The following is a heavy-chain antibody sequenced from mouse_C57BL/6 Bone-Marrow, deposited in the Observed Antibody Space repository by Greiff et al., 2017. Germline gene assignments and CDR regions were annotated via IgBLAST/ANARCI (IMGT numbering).Heavy chain of an antibody. D-gene: IGHD1-1*01. J-gene: IGHJ4*01. CDR1: GFNIKDYY. Sequence: VQLQQSGAELVRPGASVKLSCTASGFNIKDYYMHWVKQRPEQGLEWIGRIDPEDGDTEYAPKFQGKATMTADTSSNTAYLQLSSLTSEDTAVYYCTTLYYGYYDAMDYWGQGTSVTVSS. CDR3: TTLYYGYYDAMDY. V-gene: IGHV14-1*01. CDR2: IDPEDGDT.